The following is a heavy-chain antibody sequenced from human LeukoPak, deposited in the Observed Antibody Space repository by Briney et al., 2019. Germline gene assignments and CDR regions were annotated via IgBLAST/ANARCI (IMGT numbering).Heavy chain of an antibody. CDR1: GFTFSGSA. CDR3: TSGSAYYYDSSGYYYMGHYYYGMDV. CDR2: IRSKANSYAT. Sequence: GGSLRLSCAASGFTFSGSAMHWVRQASGKGLEWVGRIRSKANSYATAYAASVKGRFTISRDDSKNTAYLQMNSLKTEDTAVYYCTSGSAYYYDSSGYYYMGHYYYGMDVWGQGTTVTVSS. D-gene: IGHD3-22*01. J-gene: IGHJ6*02. V-gene: IGHV3-73*01.